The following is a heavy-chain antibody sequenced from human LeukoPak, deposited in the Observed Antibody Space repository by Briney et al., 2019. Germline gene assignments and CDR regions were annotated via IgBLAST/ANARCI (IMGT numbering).Heavy chain of an antibody. CDR1: GGSVSSRSYY. J-gene: IGHJ3*02. D-gene: IGHD6-13*01. V-gene: IGHV4-39*07. CDR3: ARDFGVDSSWDHAFDI. CDR2: IYYSGTT. Sequence: PSETLSLTCTVSGGSVSSRSYYWSWIRQPPGKGLEWIGTIYYSGTTYYNPSLKSRVTISVDTSKNQFSLKLSSVTAADTAVYYCARDFGVDSSWDHAFDIWGQGTMVTVSS.